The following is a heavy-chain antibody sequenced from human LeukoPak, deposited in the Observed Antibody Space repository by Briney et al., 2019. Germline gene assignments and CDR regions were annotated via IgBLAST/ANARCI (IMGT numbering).Heavy chain of an antibody. V-gene: IGHV4-34*01. CDR1: GGSFSGYY. CDR3: ARGRLSTYLQYFQH. J-gene: IGHJ1*01. Sequence: PSETLSLTCAVYGGSFSGYYWSWIRQPPGKGLDWIGEINHSGSTNYNPSLKSRVTISVDTSKNQFSLKLSSVTAADTAVYYCARGRLSTYLQYFQHWGQGTLVTVSS. D-gene: IGHD4/OR15-4a*01. CDR2: INHSGST.